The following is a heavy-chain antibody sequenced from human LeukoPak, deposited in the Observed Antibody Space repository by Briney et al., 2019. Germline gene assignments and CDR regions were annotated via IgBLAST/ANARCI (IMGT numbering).Heavy chain of an antibody. CDR3: ARAWTGYSYGDY. Sequence: GGSLRLSCAASGFTFSSYAMNWVRQAPGKGLEWVSSISSGSNNADSVRGRFTISRDNSKNSLYLQMNSLRAEDTAVYYCARAWTGYSYGDYWGQGTLVTVSS. J-gene: IGHJ4*02. D-gene: IGHD5-18*01. CDR2: ISSGS. V-gene: IGHV3-21*04. CDR1: GFTFSSYA.